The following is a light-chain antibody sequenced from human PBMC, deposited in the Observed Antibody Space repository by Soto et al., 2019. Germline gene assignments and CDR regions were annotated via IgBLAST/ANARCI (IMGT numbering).Light chain of an antibody. J-gene: IGKJ1*01. CDR2: GAS. CDR3: QHYEKSSGT. V-gene: IGKV3D-15*01. CDR1: QSVSSN. Sequence: EIVMTQSPATLSVSPGETATLSCRASQSVSSNLALYQQKPGQAPRLLIYGASIRATGISDRFSGSGSGTDFTLTISSLEPEDFAVYYCQHYEKSSGTFCQGTKVDI.